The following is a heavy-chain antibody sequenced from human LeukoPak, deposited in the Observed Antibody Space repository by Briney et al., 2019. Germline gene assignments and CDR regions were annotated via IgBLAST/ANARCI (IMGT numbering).Heavy chain of an antibody. CDR3: VVWKGDYPVDY. CDR2: TYYGGNT. D-gene: IGHD4-17*01. CDR1: GGSISRGGDY. V-gene: IGHV4-31*03. J-gene: IGHJ4*02. Sequence: PSETLSLTCTVSGGSISRGGDYWTWIRQHPGKGLEWIGNTYYGGNTYYNPSLKSRGTISIDTSKNQFSLKLTSVTAADTAVYYCVVWKGDYPVDYWGQGTLVTVSS.